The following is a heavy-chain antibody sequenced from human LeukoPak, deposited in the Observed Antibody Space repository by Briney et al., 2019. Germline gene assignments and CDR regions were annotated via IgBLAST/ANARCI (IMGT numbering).Heavy chain of an antibody. D-gene: IGHD6-19*01. CDR3: AREMAGTLNFDY. V-gene: IGHV4-39*01. J-gene: IGHJ4*02. CDR1: GGSISSSSYY. CDR2: IYYSGST. Sequence: PSETLSLTCTVSGGSISSSSYYWGWIRQPPGKGLEWIGSIYYSGSTYYNPSLKSRVTISVDTSKNQFSLKLSSVTAADTAVYYCAREMAGTLNFDYWGQGTLVTVSS.